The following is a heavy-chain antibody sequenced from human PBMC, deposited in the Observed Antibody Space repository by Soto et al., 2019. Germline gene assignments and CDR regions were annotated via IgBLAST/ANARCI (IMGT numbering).Heavy chain of an antibody. D-gene: IGHD3-9*01. J-gene: IGHJ4*02. CDR2: ISTNSGNT. CDR3: ARDKDWDLDN. Sequence: QVQVVQSGSEVKKPGASVKVSCKTSGYMFTINGISWVRQVPGQGLEWMGWISTNSGNTKFAQNFQDRVTLTTDTSPRTAYMELRSLRSDDTAIYYCARDKDWDLDNWGQGTLVTVSS. CDR1: GYMFTING. V-gene: IGHV1-18*01.